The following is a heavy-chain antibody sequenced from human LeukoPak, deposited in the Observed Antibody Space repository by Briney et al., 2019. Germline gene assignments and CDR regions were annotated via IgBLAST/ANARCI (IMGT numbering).Heavy chain of an antibody. V-gene: IGHV3-53*01. D-gene: IGHD2-15*01. J-gene: IGHJ4*02. CDR3: ARGYCSGRSCYMWYSDY. Sequence: PGGSLRLSCAASGFAVSNNYMTWVRQAPGKGLEWVSVIYKDGSTYYADSVKGRFTISRDNSKNTVYLQMNSLRAEDTAVYYGARGYCSGRSCYMWYSDYWGQGTLVTVSS. CDR2: IYKDGST. CDR1: GFAVSNNY.